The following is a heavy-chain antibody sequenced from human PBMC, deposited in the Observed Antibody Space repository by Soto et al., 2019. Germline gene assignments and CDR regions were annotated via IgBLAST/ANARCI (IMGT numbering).Heavy chain of an antibody. CDR3: SIPKRIQLWSHFDY. J-gene: IGHJ4*02. D-gene: IGHD5-18*01. CDR1: GGTFSSYA. V-gene: IGHV1-69*06. Sequence: QVQLVQSGAEVKKPGSSVKVSCKASGGTFSSYAISWVRQAPGQGLEWLGGIIPIFGTANYAQKFQGRVTSTADKSTSTGYMELSSLRSEDRAVYYCSIPKRIQLWSHFDYWGQGTLVTVSS. CDR2: IIPIFGTA.